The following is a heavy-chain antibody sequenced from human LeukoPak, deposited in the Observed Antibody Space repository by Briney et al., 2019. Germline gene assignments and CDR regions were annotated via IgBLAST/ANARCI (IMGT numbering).Heavy chain of an antibody. D-gene: IGHD3-10*01. Sequence: SETLSLTCTVSGGSISITRYYWVWIRQPPGEGLDWIGGVYYSGSTLYNASLKSRVTISVDTSKNQFSLKLSSVTAADTAVYYCARQSDYYDSGKEGYFDYWGQGTLVTVSS. CDR2: VYYSGST. CDR3: ARQSDYYDSGKEGYFDY. J-gene: IGHJ4*02. V-gene: IGHV4-39*01. CDR1: GGSISITRYY.